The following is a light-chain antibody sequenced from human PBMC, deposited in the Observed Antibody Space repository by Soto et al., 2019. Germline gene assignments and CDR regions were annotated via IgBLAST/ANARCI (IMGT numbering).Light chain of an antibody. J-gene: IGKJ5*01. CDR3: QQLLSYPIT. CDR1: QSISSY. CDR2: AAS. Sequence: DIQMTQSPSSLSASVVDRVTIAGRPSQSISSYVNWYQQEPGKAPKLLISAASRLQSGVPSRFSGSGSGTDFTLTISSLHPADFATYYCQQLLSYPITFGQGTRLEIK. V-gene: IGKV1-39*01.